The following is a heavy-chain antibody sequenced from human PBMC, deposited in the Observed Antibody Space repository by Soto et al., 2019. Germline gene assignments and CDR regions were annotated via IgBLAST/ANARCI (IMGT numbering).Heavy chain of an antibody. D-gene: IGHD2-2*01. CDR2: IYYSGTT. CDR1: GGSISSGGYY. V-gene: IGHV4-31*03. Sequence: SETLSLTCTVSGGSISSGGYYWTWIRQHPGKGLEWIGYIYYSGTTYYNPSLKSRVTISVDTSENQFSLKLSSLTAADTAVYYCARGGCISTSCYDFDYRGQGTLVTVS. CDR3: ARGGCISTSCYDFDY. J-gene: IGHJ4*02.